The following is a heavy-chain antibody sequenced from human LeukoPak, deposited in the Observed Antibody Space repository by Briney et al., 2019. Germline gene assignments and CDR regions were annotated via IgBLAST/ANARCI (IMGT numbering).Heavy chain of an antibody. Sequence: PGGSLRLSCAASGFTFSSYGMHWVRQATGKGLEWVAFIRYDGSNKYYADSVKGRFTISRDNSKNTLYLQMNSLRAEDTAVYYCAKTYYYGSGSHHDAFDIWGQGTMVTVSS. V-gene: IGHV3-30*02. CDR1: GFTFSSYG. CDR3: AKTYYYGSGSHHDAFDI. J-gene: IGHJ3*02. CDR2: IRYDGSNK. D-gene: IGHD3-10*01.